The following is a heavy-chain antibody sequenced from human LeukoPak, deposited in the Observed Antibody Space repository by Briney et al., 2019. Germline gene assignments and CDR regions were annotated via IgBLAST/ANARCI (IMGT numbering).Heavy chain of an antibody. V-gene: IGHV4-34*01. CDR1: GWSFSGYY. J-gene: IGHJ4*02. Sequence: SETLTLTCAAYGWSFSGYYWSWIRQPPGKGLEWIGEIQHSGSTKYNPSLKSRLTTSVGTNTKQIALLVSNRTAPETAAHYCAMTISGSSIFDYWGQGTLVTVSS. D-gene: IGHD1-26*01. CDR3: AMTISGSSIFDY. CDR2: IQHSGST.